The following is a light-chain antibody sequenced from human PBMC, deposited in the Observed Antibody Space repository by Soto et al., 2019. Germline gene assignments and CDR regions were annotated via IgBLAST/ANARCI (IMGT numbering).Light chain of an antibody. V-gene: IGLV1-40*01. CDR2: GNA. J-gene: IGLJ3*02. Sequence: QSVLTQPPSVSGAPGQRVTISCTGSSSNIGADFDVQWYQHLPGTAPKLLVYGNANRPSGVPDRFSGSKSGTSASLVITGLQAEDEADYSCQSYDSNLSAWVFGGGTKLTVL. CDR1: SSNIGADFD. CDR3: QSYDSNLSAWV.